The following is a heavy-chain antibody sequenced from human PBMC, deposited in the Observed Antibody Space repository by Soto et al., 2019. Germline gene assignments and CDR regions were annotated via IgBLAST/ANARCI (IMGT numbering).Heavy chain of an antibody. V-gene: IGHV3-30*18. CDR3: ANNPPASGALDY. Sequence: QVQLVESGGGVVQPGRSLRLSCAASGFTFSSYGMHWVRQAPGKGLEWVAVISYDGSNKYYADSVKGRFTISRDNSKNTLYLQMNSLRAEDTAVYYCANNPPASGALDYWGQGTLVTVSS. D-gene: IGHD3-3*01. J-gene: IGHJ4*02. CDR1: GFTFSSYG. CDR2: ISYDGSNK.